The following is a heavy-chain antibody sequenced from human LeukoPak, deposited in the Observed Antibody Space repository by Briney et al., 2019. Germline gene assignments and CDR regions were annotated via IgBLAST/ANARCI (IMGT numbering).Heavy chain of an antibody. J-gene: IGHJ6*03. CDR1: GGSISSGGYF. CDR3: ARVGRGYSGYDDGYYYYYMDV. CDR2: IYYSGST. V-gene: IGHV4-31*03. Sequence: SQTLSLTCTVSGGSISSGGYFWSWIRQHPGKGLEWIGYIYYSGSTYYNPSLKSRVTISVDTSKNQFSLKLSSVTAADTAVYYCARVGRGYSGYDDGYYYYYMDVWGKGTTVTVSS. D-gene: IGHD5-12*01.